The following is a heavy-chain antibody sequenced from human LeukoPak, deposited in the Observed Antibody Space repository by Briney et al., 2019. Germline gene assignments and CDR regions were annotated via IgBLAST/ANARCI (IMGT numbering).Heavy chain of an antibody. CDR2: IRYDESNK. J-gene: IGHJ4*02. CDR1: GFTFSSYG. CDR3: AKQDTSMDYFDY. Sequence: PGGSLRLSCAASGFTFSSYGMHWVRQAPGKGLEWVTFIRYDESNKYYADSVKGRFTISRDNSKNTLYLQMNSLRAEDTAIYYCAKQDTSMDYFDYWGRGTLVSVSS. D-gene: IGHD5-18*01. V-gene: IGHV3-30*02.